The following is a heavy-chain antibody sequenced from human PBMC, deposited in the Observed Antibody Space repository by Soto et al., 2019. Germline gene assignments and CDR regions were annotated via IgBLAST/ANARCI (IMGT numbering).Heavy chain of an antibody. V-gene: IGHV3-23*01. D-gene: IGHD6-13*01. Sequence: EVQLLESGGGLVQPGGSLRLSCAASGFTFSSYAIRWARQAPGKGLEWVSAVSGSGAGTYYADSVKSRFTISRDNPKTTLYLQMNSLRAEDTAVYYCARRGPGTYFDYGGQGTLVTVSS. CDR3: ARRGPGTYFDY. CDR1: GFTFSSYA. CDR2: VSGSGAGT. J-gene: IGHJ4*02.